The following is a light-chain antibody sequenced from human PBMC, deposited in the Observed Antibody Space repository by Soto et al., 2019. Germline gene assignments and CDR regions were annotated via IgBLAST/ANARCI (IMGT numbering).Light chain of an antibody. CDR2: GAS. J-gene: IGKJ2*01. CDR3: QLYDSSSYT. Sequence: DIVLAQSPGTLYLSPGERATLSCWASQSVTSSYLAWYQQKPGRAPRLLIYGASSRATGIPDRFSGSGSGTDFTLTISRLEAEDFAVYYCQLYDSSSYTFGQGTK. CDR1: QSVTSSY. V-gene: IGKV3-20*01.